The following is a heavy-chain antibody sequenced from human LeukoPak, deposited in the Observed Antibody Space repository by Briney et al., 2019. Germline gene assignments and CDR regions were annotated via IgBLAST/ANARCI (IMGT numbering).Heavy chain of an antibody. CDR1: RFTFSTYW. J-gene: IGHJ6*03. D-gene: IGHD3-10*01. CDR2: INSDGSST. V-gene: IGHV3-74*01. Sequence: GGSLRLSCAASRFTFSTYWMHWVRQAPGKGLVWVSRINSDGSSTGYADSVKGRFTISRDNAKNTLYLQMNSLRAEDTAIYYCAKDGLGGFGDYMDVWGKGTTVTISS. CDR3: AKDGLGGFGDYMDV.